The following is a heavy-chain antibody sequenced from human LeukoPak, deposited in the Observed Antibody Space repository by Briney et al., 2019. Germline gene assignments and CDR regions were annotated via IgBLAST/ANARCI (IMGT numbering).Heavy chain of an antibody. CDR2: ISSSGSTI. D-gene: IGHD3-22*01. CDR1: GFTFSSYE. J-gene: IGHJ4*02. CDR3: ARESYSSGYYYDY. Sequence: GGSLRLSCAASGFTFSSYEMNWVRQAPGKGLEWVSYISSSGSTIYYADSVKGRFTISRDNAKNSLYLQMNSLRAEDTAVYYCARESYSSGYYYDYWGQGTLVTVSS. V-gene: IGHV3-48*03.